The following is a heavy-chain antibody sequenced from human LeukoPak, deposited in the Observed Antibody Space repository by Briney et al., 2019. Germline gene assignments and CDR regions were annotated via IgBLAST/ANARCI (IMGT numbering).Heavy chain of an antibody. V-gene: IGHV4-34*01. CDR3: ARGLVRYYYGSGSYGFDAFDI. J-gene: IGHJ3*02. Sequence: SETLSLTCAVYGGSFSGYYWSWIRQPPGKGLEWIGEINHSGSTSYNPSLKSRVTISVDTSKNLFSLKLSSVTAADTAVYYCARGLVRYYYGSGSYGFDAFDIWGQGTMVTVSS. CDR2: INHSGST. CDR1: GGSFSGYY. D-gene: IGHD3-10*01.